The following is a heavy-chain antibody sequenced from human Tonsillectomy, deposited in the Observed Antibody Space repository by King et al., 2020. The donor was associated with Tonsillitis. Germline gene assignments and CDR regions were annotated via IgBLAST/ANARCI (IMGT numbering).Heavy chain of an antibody. CDR1: GYTFTDNY. CDR3: ARPRVHLVYYFGY. Sequence: HEQLVQSGAEVKNPGASVKVSCKASGYTFTDNYMHWVRQAPGQGLEWMGWINPNSGGTKYAQKFQGRVTMTRDTSITTAYMELSRLRSDDTAVYYCARPRVHLVYYFGYWGQGTLVTVSS. D-gene: IGHD1-1*01. J-gene: IGHJ4*02. CDR2: INPNSGGT. V-gene: IGHV1-2*02.